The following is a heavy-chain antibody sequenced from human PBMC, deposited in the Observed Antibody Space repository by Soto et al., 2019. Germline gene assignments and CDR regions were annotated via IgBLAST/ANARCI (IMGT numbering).Heavy chain of an antibody. CDR2: ISSNGGTT. Sequence: EVQLAESGGGMVQPGGSLRLSCVASGFTFSSYDMHWVRQAPGKGLEYVSSISSNGGTTYYGNSVKGRFTISRDKSKNTLYLQMGRLRAEDMAVYYCVRRVSGNYDYWGPGTLVTVSS. J-gene: IGHJ4*02. CDR3: VRRVSGNYDY. D-gene: IGHD1-7*01. V-gene: IGHV3-64*01. CDR1: GFTFSSYD.